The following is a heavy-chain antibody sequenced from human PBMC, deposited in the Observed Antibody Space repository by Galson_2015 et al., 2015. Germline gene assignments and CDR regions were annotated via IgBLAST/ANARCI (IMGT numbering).Heavy chain of an antibody. CDR2: ISGSGSGT. D-gene: IGHD6-19*01. Sequence: SLRLSCAASGFTLSSYAMSWVRQAPGKGLEWVSGISGSGSGTYYADSVKGRFTITRDNSKNTLYLQMNSLRAEDTAVYYCAKDGELGGWQWLFDYWGQGTLVTVSS. CDR3: AKDGELGGWQWLFDY. V-gene: IGHV3-23*01. CDR1: GFTLSSYA. J-gene: IGHJ4*02.